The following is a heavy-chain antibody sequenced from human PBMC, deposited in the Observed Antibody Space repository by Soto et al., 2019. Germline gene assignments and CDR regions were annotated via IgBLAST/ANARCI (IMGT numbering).Heavy chain of an antibody. CDR3: GTLPGGGGY. Sequence: EVQLVESRGGLIQPGGSLRLSCAVSGFTVSNNYMSWVRQAPGKGLEGVSVIYSGGYTAYGDSVKGRFTISRDNSKNTPYLQKNTLGAADPAFYFCGTLPGGGGYWGQGTLVTVSS. V-gene: IGHV3-53*01. J-gene: IGHJ4*02. CDR1: GFTVSNNY. CDR2: IYSGGYT. D-gene: IGHD2-15*01.